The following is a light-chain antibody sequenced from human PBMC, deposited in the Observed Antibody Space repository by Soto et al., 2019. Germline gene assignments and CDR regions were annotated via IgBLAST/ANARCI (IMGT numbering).Light chain of an antibody. J-gene: IGKJ1*01. CDR2: GAS. Sequence: EIVLTQSPGTLSLSPGERATLSCRASQSFNSIYLAWYQQKPGQAPRLLIYGASSRPTGIPDRFSGSGSGTDFTLTISRLEPEDFAVYYCHQYDSWTFGQGTKVEIK. V-gene: IGKV3-20*01. CDR3: HQYDSWT. CDR1: QSFNSIY.